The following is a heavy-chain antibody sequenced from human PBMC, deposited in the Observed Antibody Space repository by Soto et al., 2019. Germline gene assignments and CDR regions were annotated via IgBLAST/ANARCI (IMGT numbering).Heavy chain of an antibody. CDR1: GFTFSSYE. V-gene: IGHV3-48*03. D-gene: IGHD2-2*01. Sequence: GGSLRLSCTASGFTFSSYEMNWIRQAPGKGLEWVSYISISGTTIHYADSVKGRFTISRDNAKNSLYLQLTSLRAEDTAVYYCARIMPVGSGMDVWGQGTPVTVSS. CDR3: ARIMPVGSGMDV. CDR2: ISISGTTI. J-gene: IGHJ6*02.